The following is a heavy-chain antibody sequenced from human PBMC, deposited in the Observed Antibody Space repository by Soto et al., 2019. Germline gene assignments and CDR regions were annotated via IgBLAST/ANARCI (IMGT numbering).Heavy chain of an antibody. J-gene: IGHJ4*02. V-gene: IGHV1-69*02. Sequence: QVQLVQSGADVKKPGSSVRASCKASGDTFNFYSINWVRQAPGLGLQWMGRINPILSMSNYAPRFQGRVTMTADKSTSTAYMELSSLRSEDTAMYYCATSYGSGYRAFDSWGQGALVTVSS. CDR1: GDTFNFYS. CDR2: INPILSMS. CDR3: ATSYGSGYRAFDS. D-gene: IGHD3-10*01.